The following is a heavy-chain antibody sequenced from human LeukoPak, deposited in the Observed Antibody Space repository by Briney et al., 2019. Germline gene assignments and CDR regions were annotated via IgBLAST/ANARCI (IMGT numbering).Heavy chain of an antibody. CDR2: INPNSGGT. CDR1: GYTFTGYY. V-gene: IGHV1-2*04. J-gene: IGHJ5*02. CDR3: ARGVRSYGSGTEAWFDP. Sequence: ASVKVSCKASGYTFTGYYMHWVRQAPGQGLECMGWINPNSGGTNYAQKFQGWVTMTRDTSISTAYMELSRLRSDDTAVYYCARGVRSYGSGTEAWFDPWGQGTLVTVSS. D-gene: IGHD3-10*01.